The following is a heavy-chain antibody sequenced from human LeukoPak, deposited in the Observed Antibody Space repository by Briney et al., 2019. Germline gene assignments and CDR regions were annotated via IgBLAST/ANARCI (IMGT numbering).Heavy chain of an antibody. CDR1: GYTFTGYY. J-gene: IGHJ6*02. CDR2: INPNSGGT. CDR3: ARFYYYGSGNDWYFYGMDV. Sequence: GASVKVSCKASGYTFTGYYMHWVRQAPGQGLEWMGWINPNSGGTNYAQKFQGRVTMTRDTSISTAYMELSRLRSDDTAVYYCARFYYYGSGNDWYFYGMDVWGQGTTVTVSS. D-gene: IGHD3-10*01. V-gene: IGHV1-2*02.